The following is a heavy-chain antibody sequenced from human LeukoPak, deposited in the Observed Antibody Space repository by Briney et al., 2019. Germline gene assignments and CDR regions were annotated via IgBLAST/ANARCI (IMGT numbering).Heavy chain of an antibody. V-gene: IGHV4-39*07. J-gene: IGHJ5*02. CDR2: IYYSGST. CDR1: GGSISSSSYY. Sequence: PSETLSLTCTVSGGSISSSSYYWGWIRQPPGKGLEWIGSIYYSGSTYYNPSLKSRVTISVDTSKNQFSLKLSSVTAADTAVYYCARVGRNYYDSSGSSNWFDPWGQGTLVTVSS. CDR3: ARVGRNYYDSSGSSNWFDP. D-gene: IGHD3-22*01.